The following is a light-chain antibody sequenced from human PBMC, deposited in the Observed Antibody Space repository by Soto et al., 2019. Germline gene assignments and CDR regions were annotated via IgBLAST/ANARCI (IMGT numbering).Light chain of an antibody. CDR2: AAS. CDR1: QSIRDSY. J-gene: IGKJ5*01. V-gene: IGKV3-20*01. CDR3: QQYGSSPST. Sequence: EIVLTQSPGTLSLSPGERATLSCRTSQSIRDSYLAWYQQKPGQAPRLPIYAASSRATGIPDRFSGSGSGTDFSLTISRLEPEDFAVYYCQQYGSSPSTFGQGTRLEIK.